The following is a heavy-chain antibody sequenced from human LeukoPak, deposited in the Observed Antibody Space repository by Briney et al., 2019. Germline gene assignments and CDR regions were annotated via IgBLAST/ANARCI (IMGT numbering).Heavy chain of an antibody. J-gene: IGHJ4*02. CDR3: ARTSYCGGDCLDY. CDR1: GGTFSSYA. D-gene: IGHD2-21*02. CDR2: IIPIFGTA. Sequence: SVKVSCKASGGTFSSYAISWVRQAPGQGLEWMGGIIPIFGTANYAQKFQGRVTITAGESTSTAYMELSSLRSEDTAVYYCARTSYCGGDCLDYWGQGTLVTVSS. V-gene: IGHV1-69*13.